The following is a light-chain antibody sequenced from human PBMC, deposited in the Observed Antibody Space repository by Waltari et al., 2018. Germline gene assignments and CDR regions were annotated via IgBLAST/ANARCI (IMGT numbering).Light chain of an antibody. CDR1: QGISNA. J-gene: IGKJ4*01. CDR2: AAS. V-gene: IGKV1-NL1*01. CDR3: QQYYSIALN. Sequence: DIQMPQSPSSLSPSVGDRVTITCRASQGISNALAWYQQNPGKAPKLLLYAASRLESGVPSRFSGSGSGTDYTLTISSLQPEDFASYYCQQYYSIALNFGGGTKVEIK.